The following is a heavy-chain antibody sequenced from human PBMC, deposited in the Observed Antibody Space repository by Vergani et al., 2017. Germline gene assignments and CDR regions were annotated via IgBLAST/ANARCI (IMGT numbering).Heavy chain of an antibody. CDR1: GGSISSYY. V-gene: IGHV4-59*12. D-gene: IGHD4-11*01. Sequence: QVQLQESGPGLVKPSETLSLTCTVSGGSISSYYWSWIRQPPGKGLEWIGYIYYSGSTNYNPSLKSRVTISVDTSKNQFSLKLSSVTAADTAVYYCARDTGSFQHWGQGTLVTVSS. CDR2: IYYSGST. J-gene: IGHJ1*01. CDR3: ARDTGSFQH.